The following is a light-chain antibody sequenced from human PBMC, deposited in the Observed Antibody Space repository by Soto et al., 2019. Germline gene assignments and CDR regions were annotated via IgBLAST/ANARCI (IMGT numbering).Light chain of an antibody. J-gene: IGLJ1*01. CDR3: SSYTSRSTYV. V-gene: IGLV2-14*01. CDR1: SSDIGRYNY. Sequence: QSALTQPASVSGSPGQSSTISCTGTSSDIGRYNYVSWYQQHAGKPPKLMIYDVSNRTSGVSNRFSGSKSGNTASLTISGCQTEDEADYYCSSYTSRSTYVSGTGTKLTVL. CDR2: DVS.